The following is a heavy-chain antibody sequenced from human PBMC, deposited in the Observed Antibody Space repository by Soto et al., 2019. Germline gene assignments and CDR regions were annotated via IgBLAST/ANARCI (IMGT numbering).Heavy chain of an antibody. CDR3: TTDRLFSSSWYPPKYLKNFDY. V-gene: IGHV3-15*07. J-gene: IGHJ4*02. Sequence: GGSLRLSCAASGFTFSNAWMNWVRQAPGKGLEWVGRIKSKTDGGTTDYAAPVKGRFTISRDDSKNTLYLQMNSLKTEDTAVYYCTTDRLFSSSWYPPKYLKNFDYWGQGTLVTVSS. D-gene: IGHD6-13*01. CDR1: GFTFSNAW. CDR2: IKSKTDGGTT.